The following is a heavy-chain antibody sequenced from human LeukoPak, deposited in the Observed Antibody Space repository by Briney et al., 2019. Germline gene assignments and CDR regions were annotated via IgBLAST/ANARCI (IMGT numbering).Heavy chain of an antibody. V-gene: IGHV3-48*03. CDR1: GFTLSNYE. J-gene: IGHJ4*02. Sequence: GGSLRLSCAASGFTLSNYEMNWVRQAPGKGLEWVPYISSSGSTIYYADSVKGRFTISRDNAKISLYLQMNSLGAEDTAVYYCARVHYYDTSGSFDSWGQGTLVTVSS. CDR3: ARVHYYDTSGSFDS. CDR2: ISSSGSTI. D-gene: IGHD3-22*01.